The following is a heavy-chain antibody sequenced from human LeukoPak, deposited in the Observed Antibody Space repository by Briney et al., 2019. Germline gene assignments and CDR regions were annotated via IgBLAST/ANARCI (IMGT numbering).Heavy chain of an antibody. Sequence: GGSLRLSCATSGCTFSSYSMQWVRQAPGKGLEWVAVIWVNGSKKFYADSVEGRFTISRDDSKSTSYLQMNSLRAEDTAVYYCARDQGYCSGGRCHSHFDYWGQGTLVTVSS. CDR2: IWVNGSKK. CDR1: GCTFSSYS. V-gene: IGHV3-33*01. J-gene: IGHJ4*02. D-gene: IGHD2-15*01. CDR3: ARDQGYCSGGRCHSHFDY.